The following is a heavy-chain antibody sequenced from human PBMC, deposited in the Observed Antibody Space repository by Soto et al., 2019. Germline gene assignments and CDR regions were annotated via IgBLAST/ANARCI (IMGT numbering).Heavy chain of an antibody. J-gene: IGHJ5*02. CDR2: IYYSGST. CDR1: GGSISSYY. Sequence: ETLSLTCTVSGGSISSYYWSWIRQPPGKGLEWIGYIYYSGSTNYNPSLKSRVTISVDTSKNQFSLKLSSVTAADTAVYYCARIDSSGYYLNWFDPWGQGTLVTVSS. CDR3: ARIDSSGYYLNWFDP. V-gene: IGHV4-59*01. D-gene: IGHD3-22*01.